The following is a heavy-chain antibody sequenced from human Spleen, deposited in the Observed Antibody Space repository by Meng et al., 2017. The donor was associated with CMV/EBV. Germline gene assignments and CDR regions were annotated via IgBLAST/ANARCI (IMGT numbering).Heavy chain of an antibody. CDR2: VYHRGRT. Sequence: CDGSGGAIRRTQGWSWVRQPRGKGREWIGEVYHRGRTNYNQSIGSRVSISLDTSKNHFSLKLTSVTAADTAVYYCARFRVTSHRFDPWGQGALVTVSS. CDR3: ARFRVTSHRFDP. J-gene: IGHJ5*02. D-gene: IGHD3-3*01. V-gene: IGHV4-4*02. CDR1: GGAIRRTQG.